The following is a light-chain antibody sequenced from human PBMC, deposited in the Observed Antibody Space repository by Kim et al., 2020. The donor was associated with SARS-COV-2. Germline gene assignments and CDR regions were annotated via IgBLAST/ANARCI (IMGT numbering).Light chain of an antibody. CDR1: SRRTFY. Sequence: LERTVRITCRGDSRRTFYASWYQQKPRQAPVLVLYGENDRPSGIPDRFSGSISGDTASLTITGILAEDEADYYCNARDSSGDHQGVFGGGTQLTVL. CDR3: NARDSSGDHQGV. J-gene: IGLJ3*02. V-gene: IGLV3-19*01. CDR2: GEN.